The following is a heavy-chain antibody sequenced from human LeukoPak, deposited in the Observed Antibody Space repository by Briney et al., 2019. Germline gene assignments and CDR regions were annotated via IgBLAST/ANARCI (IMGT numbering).Heavy chain of an antibody. CDR1: GGSISSSSYY. CDR2: IYYSGST. J-gene: IGHJ4*02. V-gene: IGHV4-39*01. Sequence: PSETLSLTCTVSGGSISSSSYYWGWIRQPPGKGLEWIGSIYYSGSTYYNPSLKSRVTISVDTSKNQFSLKLSSVTAADTAVYYCASLGDSLWPPPPYFDYWGQGTLVTVSS. D-gene: IGHD3-16*01. CDR3: ASLGDSLWPPPPYFDY.